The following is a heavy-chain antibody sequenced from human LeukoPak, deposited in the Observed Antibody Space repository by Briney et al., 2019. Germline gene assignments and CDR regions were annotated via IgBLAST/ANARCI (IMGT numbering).Heavy chain of an antibody. V-gene: IGHV4-59*08. J-gene: IGHJ4*02. D-gene: IGHD3-16*01. Sequence: SETLSLTCSVSGGSISTYYWSWIRQTPGKGLEWIGYVYDSGITNYNPSLERRVTISSDTSKNDFPLNLRSVTAADTAVYYCARHGGSLGYFDYWGQGSLVTVAS. CDR2: VYDSGIT. CDR3: ARHGGSLGYFDY. CDR1: GGSISTYY.